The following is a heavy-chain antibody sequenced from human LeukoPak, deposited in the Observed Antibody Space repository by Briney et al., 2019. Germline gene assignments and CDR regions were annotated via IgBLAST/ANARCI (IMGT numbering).Heavy chain of an antibody. D-gene: IGHD3-3*01. CDR3: ARDSKPTTETLIGVVNWFVP. J-gene: IGHJ5*02. CDR2: INPNSGGT. V-gene: IGHV1-2*02. Sequence: ASVKVSCKASGYTFTGYYMHWVRQAPGQGLEWMGWINPNSGGTNYAQKFQGRVTMTRDTSISTAYMELSRLRSDDTAVYYCARDSKPTTETLIGVVNWFVPWGQGTLVTVSS. CDR1: GYTFTGYY.